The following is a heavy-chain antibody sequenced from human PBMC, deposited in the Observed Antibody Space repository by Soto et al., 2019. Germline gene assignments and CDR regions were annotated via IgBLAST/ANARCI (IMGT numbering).Heavy chain of an antibody. CDR2: ISHTGDT. Sequence: PSEPLSLTCAVYGGSLRTYYWTWIRQFPGRALEWIGEISHTGDTTYNPSPKDRVAMSVDTSRNQFSLKLRSMRAADTAMYYCSTKAGLRWGQGTWVTVSS. CDR1: GGSLRTYY. J-gene: IGHJ4*02. CDR3: STKAGLR. V-gene: IGHV4-34*01.